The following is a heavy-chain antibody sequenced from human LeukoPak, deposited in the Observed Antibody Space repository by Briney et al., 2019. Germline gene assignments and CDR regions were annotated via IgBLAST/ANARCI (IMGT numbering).Heavy chain of an antibody. CDR1: GFTFSDYY. V-gene: IGHV3-11*06. J-gene: IGHJ6*02. Sequence: GGSLRLSCAASGFTFSDYYMSWIRQAPGKGLEWVSYISSSSSYTNYADSVKGRFTISRDNAKNSLYLQLNSLRAEDTAVYYCVARPGDYYYGMDVWGQGTTVTVSS. CDR2: ISSSSSYT. CDR3: VARPGDYYYGMDV. D-gene: IGHD3-10*01.